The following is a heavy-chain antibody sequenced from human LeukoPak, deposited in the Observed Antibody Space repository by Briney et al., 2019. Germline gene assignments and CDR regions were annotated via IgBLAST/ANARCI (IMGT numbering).Heavy chain of an antibody. CDR1: GYTFTSYA. J-gene: IGHJ4*02. D-gene: IGHD1-26*01. Sequence: ASVKVSCKASGYTFTSYAMHWVRQAPGQRLEWMGWINSGNGNTKYRQKFQGRVTITRDTSANTVYMEVSNLRSEDTAVYYCARDLYSGNLRSLYYWGQGTLVTVSS. CDR2: INSGNGNT. V-gene: IGHV1-3*01. CDR3: ARDLYSGNLRSLYY.